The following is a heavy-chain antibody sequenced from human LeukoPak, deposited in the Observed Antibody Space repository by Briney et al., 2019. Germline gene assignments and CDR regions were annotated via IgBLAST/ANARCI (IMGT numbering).Heavy chain of an antibody. Sequence: SVNVSCKASGGTFSSYAISWVRQAPGQGLEWMGGIIPMFGARNYAQKFQGRLTITTVKYTTTVYMELSCLRSEDTAVYYCAVVRGYSNNWPLGYIDSWGQGTLVTVSS. J-gene: IGHJ4*02. CDR3: AVVRGYSNNWPLGYIDS. D-gene: IGHD2/OR15-2a*01. CDR1: GGTFSSYA. CDR2: IIPMFGAR. V-gene: IGHV1-69*05.